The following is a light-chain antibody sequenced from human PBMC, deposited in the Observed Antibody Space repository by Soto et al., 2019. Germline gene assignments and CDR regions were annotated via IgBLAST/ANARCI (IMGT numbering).Light chain of an antibody. CDR2: EVS. V-gene: IGLV2-14*01. Sequence: QSALTQPASVSGSPGQSITMSCTGTSSDVGGYDYVSWYQQHPGEVPKLIIFEVSSRPAWISNRFSAPKSGNTASLTISGLQAEDEADYYCSSYTTSSSYVFGTGTKLTVL. CDR1: SSDVGGYDY. CDR3: SSYTTSSSYV. J-gene: IGLJ1*01.